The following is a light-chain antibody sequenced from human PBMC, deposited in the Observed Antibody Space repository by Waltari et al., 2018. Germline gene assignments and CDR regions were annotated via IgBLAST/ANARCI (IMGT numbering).Light chain of an antibody. J-gene: IGKJ4*01. Sequence: DIVMTQSPDSLAVSLGERVTINCRSSQTILDTYDKNYLAWHQQKPGQSPRLLIYLASTREFGVPDRFSGSGSGTDFTLTISGLQAEDVAVYYCQQYFNTPITFGGGTKVEIK. CDR1: QTILDTYDKNY. CDR2: LAS. V-gene: IGKV4-1*01. CDR3: QQYFNTPIT.